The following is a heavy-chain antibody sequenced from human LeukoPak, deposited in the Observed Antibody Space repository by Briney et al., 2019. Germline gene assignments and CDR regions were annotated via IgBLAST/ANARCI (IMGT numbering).Heavy chain of an antibody. Sequence: GGSLRLSCAASGFSFSDHYMSWIRQAPGKGLEWVSHTTSSSSYTNYADSVKGRFTISRDNGKNSLYLQMNSLRAEDTAVYYCARDSSGGSFDLWGRGTLVTVSS. CDR3: ARDSSGGSFDL. CDR2: TTSSSSYT. J-gene: IGHJ2*01. CDR1: GFSFSDHY. V-gene: IGHV3-11*06. D-gene: IGHD6-19*01.